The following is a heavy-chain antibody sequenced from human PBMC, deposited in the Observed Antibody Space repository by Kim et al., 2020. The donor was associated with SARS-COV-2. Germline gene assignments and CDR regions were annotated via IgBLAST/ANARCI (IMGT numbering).Heavy chain of an antibody. CDR2: IWYDGSNK. J-gene: IGHJ4*02. V-gene: IGHV3-33*01. Sequence: GGSLRLSCAASGFTFSSYGMHWVRQAPGKGLEWVAVIWYDGSNKYYADSVKGRFTISRDNSKNTLYLQMNSLRAEDTAVYYCARGFRSSGYYFDYWGQGTLVTVSS. CDR3: ARGFRSSGYYFDY. D-gene: IGHD3-22*01. CDR1: GFTFSSYG.